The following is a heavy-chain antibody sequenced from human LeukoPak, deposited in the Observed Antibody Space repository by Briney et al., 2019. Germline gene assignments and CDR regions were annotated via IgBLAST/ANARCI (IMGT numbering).Heavy chain of an antibody. CDR1: GDSTRSSSYY. Sequence: PSETLSLTCTVSGDSTRSSSYYWGWIRQPPGKGLEWIGSLYYSGSTYYNPSLKSRVTISVDTSKNQCPLKLSSVTAADTAVYYCARGVRDYGMDVWGQGTTVTVSS. CDR2: LYYSGST. V-gene: IGHV4-39*01. CDR3: ARGVRDYGMDV. J-gene: IGHJ6*02.